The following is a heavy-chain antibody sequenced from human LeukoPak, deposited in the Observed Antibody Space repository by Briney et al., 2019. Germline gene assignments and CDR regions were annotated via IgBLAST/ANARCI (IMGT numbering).Heavy chain of an antibody. CDR2: IYYSGST. CDR1: GGSISSYY. V-gene: IGHV4-59*01. D-gene: IGHD3-10*01. Sequence: SETLSLTCTVSGGSISSYYWSWTRQPPGKGLEWIGYIYYSGSTNYNSSLKSRVTISVDTSKNQFSLKLSSVTAADTAVYYCARGFLGGWFDPWGQGTLVTVSS. J-gene: IGHJ5*02. CDR3: ARGFLGGWFDP.